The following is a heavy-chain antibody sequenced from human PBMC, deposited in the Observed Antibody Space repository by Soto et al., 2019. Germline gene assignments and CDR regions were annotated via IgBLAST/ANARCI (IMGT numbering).Heavy chain of an antibody. CDR2: INAGNGNT. CDR1: GYTFTSYA. Sequence: ASVKVSCKASGYTFTSYAMHRVRQAHGQRLEWMGWINAGNGNTKYSQKFQGRVTITRDTSASTAYMELSSLRSEDKAVYYCARAPNNWNYSYWGQGTLVTVSS. CDR3: ARAPNNWNYSY. V-gene: IGHV1-3*01. D-gene: IGHD1-7*01. J-gene: IGHJ4*02.